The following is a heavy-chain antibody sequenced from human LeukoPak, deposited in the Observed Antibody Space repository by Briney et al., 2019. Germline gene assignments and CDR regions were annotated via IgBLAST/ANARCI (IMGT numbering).Heavy chain of an antibody. V-gene: IGHV4-30-2*01. CDR1: GGSISSGGYY. J-gene: IGHJ4*02. CDR2: IYHSGST. CDR3: ARREGGAYPFDY. D-gene: IGHD1-26*01. Sequence: SQTLSLTCTVSGGSISSGGYYWSWIRQPPGKGLEWIGYIYHSGSTYYNPSLKSRVTISVDRSKNQFSLKLSSVTAADTAVYYCARREGGAYPFDYWGQGTLVTVSS.